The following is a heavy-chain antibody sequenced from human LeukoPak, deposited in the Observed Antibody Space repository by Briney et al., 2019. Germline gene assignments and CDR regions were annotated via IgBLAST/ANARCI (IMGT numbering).Heavy chain of an antibody. Sequence: PSETLSLTCTVSGGSISSSSYYWGWIRQPPGKGLEWIGSIYYSGSTYYNPSLKSRVTISVDTSKNQFSLKLSSVTAADTAVYYCARREMATKEFDYWGQGTLVTVSS. V-gene: IGHV4-39*07. CDR2: IYYSGST. D-gene: IGHD5-24*01. J-gene: IGHJ4*02. CDR3: ARREMATKEFDY. CDR1: GGSISSSSYY.